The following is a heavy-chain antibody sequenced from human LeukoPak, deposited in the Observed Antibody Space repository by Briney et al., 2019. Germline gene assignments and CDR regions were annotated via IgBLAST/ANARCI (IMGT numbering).Heavy chain of an antibody. CDR3: ARRRSSSWFDY. CDR1: GGSFSGYY. V-gene: IGHV4-34*01. D-gene: IGHD6-13*01. J-gene: IGHJ4*02. CDR2: INHSGST. Sequence: PSETLSLTCAVYGGSFSGYYWSWIRHPPGKGLEWIGEINHSGSTNYNTSLRSRVTISVDSSKNQFSLKLSSVTAADTAVYYCARRRSSSWFDYWGQGALVTASS.